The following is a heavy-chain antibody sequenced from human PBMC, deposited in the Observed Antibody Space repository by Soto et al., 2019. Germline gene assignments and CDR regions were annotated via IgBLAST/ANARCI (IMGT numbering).Heavy chain of an antibody. J-gene: IGHJ4*02. CDR2: IFYSGNT. V-gene: IGHV4-39*01. Sequence: LSLTCTVSGGSISSSSYYWGWIRQPPGKGLEWIGSIFYSGNTYYNPSLKSRVTISVDTSKNQFSLKLSSVTAADTAVYYCARQHTTVTSYDYWGQGTLVTVSS. D-gene: IGHD4-17*01. CDR1: GGSISSSSYY. CDR3: ARQHTTVTSYDY.